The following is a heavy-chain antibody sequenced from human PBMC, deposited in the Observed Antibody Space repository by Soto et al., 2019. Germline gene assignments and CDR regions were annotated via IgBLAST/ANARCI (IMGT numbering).Heavy chain of an antibody. CDR1: GFLFNTYA. D-gene: IGHD3-9*01. CDR3: ARPGSGYDILTGHYFYYYHAMDV. CDR2: MSHDGSRT. V-gene: IGHV3-30-3*01. Sequence: QVQVVDSGGGVVQPGRSLRLSCTTSGFLFNTYAMHWVRQAPGKGLEWVAVMSHDGSRTYYADSVKGRFIISRDNSKNTLYLQMTSLRIEDTAVYYCARPGSGYDILTGHYFYYYHAMDVWGQGTTVTVSS. J-gene: IGHJ6*02.